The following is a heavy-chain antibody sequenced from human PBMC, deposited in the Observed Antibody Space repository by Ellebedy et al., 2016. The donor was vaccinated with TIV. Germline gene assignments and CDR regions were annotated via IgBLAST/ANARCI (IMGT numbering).Heavy chain of an antibody. CDR3: ARAYDDSSGNYFDY. CDR2: IYSGGST. J-gene: IGHJ4*02. CDR1: GFTVSSNY. D-gene: IGHD3-22*01. V-gene: IGHV3-66*01. Sequence: PGGSLRLSCAASGFTVSSNYMSWVRQAPGKGLEWVSVIYSGGSTYYADSVKGRFTISRDNSKNTLYLQMNSLRAEDTAVYYCARAYDDSSGNYFDYWGQGTLVTVSS.